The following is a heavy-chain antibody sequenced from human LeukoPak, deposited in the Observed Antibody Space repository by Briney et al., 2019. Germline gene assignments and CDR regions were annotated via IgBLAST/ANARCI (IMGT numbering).Heavy chain of an antibody. V-gene: IGHV4-59*12. CDR3: ARETQDHGIDY. D-gene: IGHD1-14*01. Sequence: SETLSLTCTVSGGSISSYYWSWIRQPPGKGLEWIGYIYYSGSTNYNPSLKSRVTISVDTSKNQFSLKLSSVTAADTAVYYCARETQDHGIDYWGQGTLVTVSS. J-gene: IGHJ4*02. CDR2: IYYSGST. CDR1: GGSISSYY.